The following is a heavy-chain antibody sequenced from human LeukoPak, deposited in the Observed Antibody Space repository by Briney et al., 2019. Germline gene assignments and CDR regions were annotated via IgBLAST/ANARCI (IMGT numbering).Heavy chain of an antibody. CDR1: GGSISSSSYY. D-gene: IGHD2-2*01. V-gene: IGHV4-39*01. Sequence: PSETLSLTCTVSGGSISSSSYYWGWNRQPPGKGLEWIGSIYYSGSTYYNPSLKSRVTISVDTSKNQFSLKLSSVTAADTAVYYCASVTRSTSCYFVSYYYYGMDVWGQGTTVTVSS. J-gene: IGHJ6*02. CDR2: IYYSGST. CDR3: ASVTRSTSCYFVSYYYYGMDV.